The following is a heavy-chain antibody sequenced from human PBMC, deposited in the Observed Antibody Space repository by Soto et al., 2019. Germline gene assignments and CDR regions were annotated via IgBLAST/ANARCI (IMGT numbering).Heavy chain of an antibody. D-gene: IGHD3-10*01. CDR2: ISGSGGST. CDR1: GFTFSSYA. J-gene: IGHJ4*02. CDR3: ANEGRMVRGVIISLPFDY. Sequence: EVQLLESGGGLVQPGGSLRLSCAASGFTFSSYAMSWVRQAPGKGLEWVSAISGSGGSTYYADSVKGRFTISRDNSKNTLYLQMNSLRAEDTAVYYCANEGRMVRGVIISLPFDYCGQGTLVTVSS. V-gene: IGHV3-23*01.